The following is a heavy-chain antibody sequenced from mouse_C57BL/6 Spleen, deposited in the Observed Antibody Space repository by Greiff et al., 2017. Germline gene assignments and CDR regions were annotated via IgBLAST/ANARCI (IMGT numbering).Heavy chain of an antibody. V-gene: IGHV1-82*01. D-gene: IGHD2-2*01. J-gene: IGHJ2*01. CDR2: IYPGDGDT. CDR1: GYAFSSSW. Sequence: VKLMESGPELVKPGASVKISCKASGYAFSSSWMNWVKQRPGKGLEWIGRIYPGDGDTNYNGKFKGKATLTADKSSSTAYMQLSSLTSEDSAVYFCARVGLRDYWGQGTTLTVSS. CDR3: ARVGLRDY.